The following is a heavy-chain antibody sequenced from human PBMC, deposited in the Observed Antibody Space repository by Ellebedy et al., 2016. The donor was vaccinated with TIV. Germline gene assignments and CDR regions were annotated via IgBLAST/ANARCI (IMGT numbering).Heavy chain of an antibody. CDR1: GDSISSIYW. CDR2: IYHSGST. D-gene: IGHD3-10*01. J-gene: IGHJ4*02. Sequence: SETLSLTCAVSGDSISSIYWWSWVRPPPGKGLEWIGEIYHSGSTNYNPSLKSRVTISVDTSKNQLSLKLISVTAADTAVFYCASLYGSGTVWGQGTLVTVSS. CDR3: ASLYGSGTV. V-gene: IGHV4-4*02.